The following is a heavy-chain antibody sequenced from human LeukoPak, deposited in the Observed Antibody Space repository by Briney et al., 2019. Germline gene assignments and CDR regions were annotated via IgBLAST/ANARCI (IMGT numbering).Heavy chain of an antibody. V-gene: IGHV3-21*01. D-gene: IGHD2-2*01. Sequence: GGSLRLSCAASGFTFSSYSMNWVRQAPGKGLEWVSSISSSSSYIYYADSVKGRFTISRDNAKNSLYLQMNSLRAEDTAVYYCARAQPAAIEGPGFDYWGQGTLATVSS. CDR1: GFTFSSYS. J-gene: IGHJ4*02. CDR2: ISSSSSYI. CDR3: ARAQPAAIEGPGFDY.